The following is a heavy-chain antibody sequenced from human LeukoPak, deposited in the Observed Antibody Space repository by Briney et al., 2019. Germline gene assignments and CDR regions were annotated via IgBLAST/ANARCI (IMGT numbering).Heavy chain of an antibody. CDR3: ATSLGVVAAAAYYYHGMDV. D-gene: IGHD6-13*01. V-gene: IGHV1-24*01. CDR1: GYTLTELS. J-gene: IGHJ6*04. Sequence: ASVKVSCKVSGYTLTELSMHWVRQAPGKGLEWMGGFDPEDGETIYAQKFQGRVTMTEDTSTDTAYMELSSLRSEDTAVYYCATSLGVVAAAAYYYHGMDVWGKGTTVTVSS. CDR2: FDPEDGET.